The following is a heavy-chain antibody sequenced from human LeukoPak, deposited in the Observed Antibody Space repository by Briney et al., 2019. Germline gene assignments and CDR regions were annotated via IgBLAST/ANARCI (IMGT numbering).Heavy chain of an antibody. CDR3: ARDTVPHYYDSSGSNWFDP. CDR1: GFTFSSYA. Sequence: GRSLRLSCAASGFTFSSYAMHWVRQAPGKGLEWVAVISYDGGNKYHADSVKGRFTISRDNSKNTLYLQMNSLRAEDTAVYYCARDTVPHYYDSSGSNWFDPWGQGTLVTVSS. D-gene: IGHD3-22*01. V-gene: IGHV3-30*04. CDR2: ISYDGGNK. J-gene: IGHJ5*02.